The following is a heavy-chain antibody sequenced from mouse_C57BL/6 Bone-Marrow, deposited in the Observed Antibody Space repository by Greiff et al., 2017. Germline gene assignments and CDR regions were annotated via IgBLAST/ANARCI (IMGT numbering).Heavy chain of an antibody. CDR1: GYSITSGYV. V-gene: IGHV3-1*01. D-gene: IGHD1-1*01. J-gene: IGHJ1*03. CDR3: ARGDYCGSGYVDWYFDV. Sequence: DVKLQESGPGMVKPSQSLSLTCTVTGYSITSGYVWHWIRHFPGNKLEWMGYISYSGSTNYNPYLKSRITITHDTSKNSSFLKLNSVTTEDTATYYCARGDYCGSGYVDWYFDVWGTGTTVTVSS. CDR2: ISYSGST.